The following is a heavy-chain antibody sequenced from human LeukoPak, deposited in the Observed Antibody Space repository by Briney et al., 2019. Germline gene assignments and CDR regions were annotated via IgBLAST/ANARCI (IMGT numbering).Heavy chain of an antibody. D-gene: IGHD3-3*01. V-gene: IGHV1-69*01. CDR1: GGTFSSYA. CDR3: AKDLAPFGVVVPEFDY. CDR2: VIPVFGTA. Sequence: GSSVKVSCKASGGTFSSYAISWVRQAPGQGLEWMGGVIPVFGTATYAQKFQGRVTITADESTSTAYMELSSLRSDDTAVYYCAKDLAPFGVVVPEFDYWGQGTLVTVSS. J-gene: IGHJ4*02.